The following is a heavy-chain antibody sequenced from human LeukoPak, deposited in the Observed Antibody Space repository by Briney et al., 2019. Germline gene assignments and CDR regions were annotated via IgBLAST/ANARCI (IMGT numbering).Heavy chain of an antibody. CDR3: AKEGFDYDILTGYYYYYYYMDV. V-gene: IGHV3-23*01. CDR1: GFTFSSYG. Sequence: GGTLRLSCAASGFTFSSYGMSWVRQAPGKGLGWVSGMGNSGGNTYYADSVKGRFTMSRDNSKNTVYLQMNSLRAEDTAVYYCAKEGFDYDILTGYYYYYYYMDVWGKGTTVTISS. D-gene: IGHD3-9*01. J-gene: IGHJ6*03. CDR2: MGNSGGNT.